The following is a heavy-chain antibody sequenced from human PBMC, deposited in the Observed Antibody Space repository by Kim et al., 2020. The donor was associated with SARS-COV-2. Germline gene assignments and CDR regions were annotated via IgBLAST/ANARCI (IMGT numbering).Heavy chain of an antibody. Sequence: SETLSLTCTVSGGSISSYYWTWIRQPPGKGLEWIGYIYYSGSTNYNPSLKSRVTISVDTSKNQFSLKLSSVTAADTAVYYCARHKNYYGSGSNGDDAFDIWGQGTMVTVSS. J-gene: IGHJ3*02. CDR3: ARHKNYYGSGSNGDDAFDI. CDR2: IYYSGST. V-gene: IGHV4-59*08. CDR1: GGSISSYY. D-gene: IGHD3-10*01.